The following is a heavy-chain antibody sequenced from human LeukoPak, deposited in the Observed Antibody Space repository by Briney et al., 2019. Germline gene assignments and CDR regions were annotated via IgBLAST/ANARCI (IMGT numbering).Heavy chain of an antibody. CDR2: ISGSGDFT. CDR1: GFTFNTHA. J-gene: IGHJ4*02. CDR3: GARPGEVAVPYDY. D-gene: IGHD2-21*01. Sequence: GGSLRLSCAASGFTFNTHAMTWVRQAPGKGLEWVSVISGSGDFTYYADSVKGRFTISRDSSKNTLYLQMHSLRGEDTAVFNCGARPGEVAVPYDYWGQGTLVTVSS. V-gene: IGHV3-23*01.